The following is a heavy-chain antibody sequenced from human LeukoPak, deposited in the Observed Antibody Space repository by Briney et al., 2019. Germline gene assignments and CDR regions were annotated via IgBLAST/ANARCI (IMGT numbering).Heavy chain of an antibody. CDR1: GFTFSSYA. CDR3: AKDDYGDYIFDY. D-gene: IGHD4-17*01. Sequence: GESLRLSCAASGFTFSSYAMSWVRQAPGKGLEWVSAISGSGGSTYYADSVKGRFTISRDNSKNTLYLQMNSLRAEDTAVYYCAKDDYGDYIFDYWGQGTLVTVSS. J-gene: IGHJ4*02. V-gene: IGHV3-23*01. CDR2: ISGSGGST.